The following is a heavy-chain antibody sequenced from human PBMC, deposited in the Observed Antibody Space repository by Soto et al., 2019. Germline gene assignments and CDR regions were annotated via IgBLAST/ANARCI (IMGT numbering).Heavy chain of an antibody. Sequence: GAPVKVCCKASGYAFTSYAIKWARQATGQGLEWMGWMNPNSGNTGYAQKFQGRVTMTRNTAISTAYMELSSLRSEDTAVYYCARRYDFWYYYMDVWGKGTTVTVS. CDR2: MNPNSGNT. J-gene: IGHJ6*03. CDR3: ARRYDFWYYYMDV. V-gene: IGHV1-8*01. CDR1: GYAFTSYA. D-gene: IGHD3-3*01.